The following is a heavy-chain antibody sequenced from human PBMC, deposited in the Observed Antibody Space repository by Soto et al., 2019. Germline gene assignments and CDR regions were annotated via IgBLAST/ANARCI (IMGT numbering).Heavy chain of an antibody. CDR2: INHSGTT. J-gene: IGHJ6*04. CDR3: ARADRTLVTSYGLDV. D-gene: IGHD2-21*02. Sequence: SETLSLTCAVSGGSFSGFCWTWIRQPPGEGLEWIGEINHSGTTNFNPSLRSRLTISLDSSKKHFSLKLTSMTAADAAVYYCARADRTLVTSYGLDVWGKGTTVTVSS. CDR1: GGSFSGFC. V-gene: IGHV4-34*01.